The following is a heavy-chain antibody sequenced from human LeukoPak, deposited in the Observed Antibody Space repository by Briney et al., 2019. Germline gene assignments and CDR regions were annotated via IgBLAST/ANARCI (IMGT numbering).Heavy chain of an antibody. V-gene: IGHV3-66*01. D-gene: IGHD3-22*01. CDR2: INSGGST. CDR1: GFTVSSKY. J-gene: IGHJ4*02. CDR3: VYESSGYSGY. Sequence: GGSLRLSCAASGFTVSSKYMSWVRQAPGKGLEWVSAINSGGSTNYSDSVKGRFTISRDNSKNTLYLQMNSLRGEDTAVYYCVYESSGYSGYWGQGILVTVSS.